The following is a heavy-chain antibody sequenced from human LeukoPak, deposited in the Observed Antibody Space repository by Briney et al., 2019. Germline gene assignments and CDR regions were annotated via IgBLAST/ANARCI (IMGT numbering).Heavy chain of an antibody. Sequence: PGGSLRLSCEASGSTFSSYAMTWVRQAPGKGLEWVSSIGSDGKTHYSESVKGRFAISRDNWKRILFLQLNSLRAEDTAVYYCARDTSRGSFDYWGQGTLVTVSS. CDR2: IGSDGKT. CDR1: GSTFSSYA. D-gene: IGHD2/OR15-2a*01. J-gene: IGHJ4*02. V-gene: IGHV3-23*01. CDR3: ARDTSRGSFDY.